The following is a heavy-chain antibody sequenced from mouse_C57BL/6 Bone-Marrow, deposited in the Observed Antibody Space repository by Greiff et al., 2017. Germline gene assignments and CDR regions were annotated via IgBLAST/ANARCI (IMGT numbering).Heavy chain of an antibody. CDR2: FHPNSGST. D-gene: IGHD2-5*01. CDR3: ARLDSNYVDWYFDV. Sequence: VQLQQPGAELVKPGASVKLSCKASGYTFTSYWMHWVKQRPGQGLEWIGMFHPNSGSTNYNEKFKSKATLTVDKSSSTAYMQLSSLTSEDSAVYYCARLDSNYVDWYFDVWGTGTTVTVSS. CDR1: GYTFTSYW. J-gene: IGHJ1*03. V-gene: IGHV1-64*01.